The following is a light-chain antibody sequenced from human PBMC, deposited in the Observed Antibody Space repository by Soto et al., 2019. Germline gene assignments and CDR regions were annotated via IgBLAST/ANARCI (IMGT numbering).Light chain of an antibody. J-gene: IGLJ3*02. CDR2: GNS. CDR3: QSYDSSLSGWV. V-gene: IGLV1-40*01. CDR1: SSNIGAGYD. Sequence: QAVVTQPPSVSGAPGQRVTISCTGSSSNIGAGYDVHWCQQLPGTAPKLLIYGNSNRPSGVPDRFSGSKSGTSASLAITGLRAEDEADYYCQSYDSSLSGWVFGGGTKLTVL.